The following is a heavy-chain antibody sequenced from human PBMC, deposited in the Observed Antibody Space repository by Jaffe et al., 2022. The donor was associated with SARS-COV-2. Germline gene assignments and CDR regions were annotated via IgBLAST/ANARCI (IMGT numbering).Heavy chain of an antibody. J-gene: IGHJ4*02. CDR1: GFTFGDYG. Sequence: EVQLVESGGDLAQPGRSLRLSCVVSGFTFGDYGISWFRQAPERRLEWVGRIARKASGGATQYAASVKGRFSISRDDSKSTAYLQMNSLKTEDTAVYFCAREAWSGLDSWGQGTLVTVSS. V-gene: IGHV3-49*03. D-gene: IGHD3-3*01. CDR3: AREAWSGLDS. CDR2: IARKASGGAT.